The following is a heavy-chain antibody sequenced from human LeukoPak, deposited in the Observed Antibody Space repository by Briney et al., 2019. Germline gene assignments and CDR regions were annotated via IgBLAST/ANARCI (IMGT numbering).Heavy chain of an antibody. Sequence: SQTLSLTCTVSGGSISSTSYYWGWIRQPPGKGLEWIGSIYYSGSTYYNPSLKSRVTISLATSKNQFSLKLSSVTAADTAVYYCARHRYSAYASSDYWGQGTLVTVSS. V-gene: IGHV4-39*01. J-gene: IGHJ4*02. CDR3: ARHRYSAYASSDY. CDR1: GGSISSTSYY. D-gene: IGHD5-12*01. CDR2: IYYSGST.